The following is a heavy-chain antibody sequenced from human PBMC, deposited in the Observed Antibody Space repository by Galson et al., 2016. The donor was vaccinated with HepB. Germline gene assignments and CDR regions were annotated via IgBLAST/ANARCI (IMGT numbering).Heavy chain of an antibody. CDR3: AKDQTPTHNDFCGSPSDY. J-gene: IGHJ4*02. CDR2: ISGSGDST. CDR1: GFTFSSYA. Sequence: SLRLSCAASGFTFSSYAMTWVRQAPGKGLEWVSAISGSGDSTYYADSVKGRFTLSRDNSRKVLYLEVLSLRAEDTAVYYCAKDQTPTHNDFCGSPSDYWGQGTLVTVSS. D-gene: IGHD3-3*01. V-gene: IGHV3-23*01.